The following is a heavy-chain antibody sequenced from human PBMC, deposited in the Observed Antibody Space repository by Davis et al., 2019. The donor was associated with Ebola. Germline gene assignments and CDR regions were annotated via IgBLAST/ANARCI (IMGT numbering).Heavy chain of an antibody. V-gene: IGHV3-11*06. Sequence: PGGSLRLSCAASGFTFSDYYMTWIRQAPGKGLEWVSCISSTRGYTNYADSVKGRFTISRDNAHNSLYLQMSSLRAEDTAVYYCARGGGMGATVTTVDYFLGMDVWGQGTTVTVSS. CDR1: GFTFSDYY. CDR2: ISSTRGYT. D-gene: IGHD4-11*01. CDR3: ARGGGMGATVTTVDYFLGMDV. J-gene: IGHJ6*02.